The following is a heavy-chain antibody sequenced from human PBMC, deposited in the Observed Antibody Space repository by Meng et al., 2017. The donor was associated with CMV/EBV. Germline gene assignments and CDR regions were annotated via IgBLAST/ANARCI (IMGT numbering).Heavy chain of an antibody. CDR3: AQTYSSSSLFDY. CDR1: GFSLSTSGVG. D-gene: IGHD6-6*01. V-gene: IGHV2-5*01. Sequence: SGPTLVKPTQTLTLTCTFSGFSLSTSGVGVGWIRQPPGKALEWLALIYWNDDKRYSPSLKSRLTITKDTSKNQVVLTMTNMDPVDTATYYCAQTYSSSSLFDYWGQGTLVTVSS. CDR2: IYWNDDK. J-gene: IGHJ4*02.